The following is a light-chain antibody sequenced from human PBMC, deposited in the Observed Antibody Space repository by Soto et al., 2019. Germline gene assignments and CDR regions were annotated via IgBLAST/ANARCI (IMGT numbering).Light chain of an antibody. CDR3: QSYDSSLSGVV. CDR1: SSNIGAGYD. J-gene: IGLJ2*01. CDR2: GNS. V-gene: IGLV1-40*01. Sequence: QSVLTQPPSVSGAPGQRVTISCTGSSSNIGAGYDVYWYQQLPGTAHKLLIYGNSNRPSGVPDRFSGSKSGTSASLAITGLQAEDEADYYCQSYDSSLSGVVFGGGTKLTVL.